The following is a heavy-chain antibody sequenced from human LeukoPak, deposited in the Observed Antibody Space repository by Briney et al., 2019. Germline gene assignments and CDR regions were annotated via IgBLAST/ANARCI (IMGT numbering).Heavy chain of an antibody. D-gene: IGHD2-2*02. CDR1: GFTFSDYY. CDR2: ISSSGSNI. V-gene: IGHV3-11*01. Sequence: PGGSLRLSCAASGFTFSDYYLSWIRQAPGKGLEWVSYISSSGSNIYYADSVKGRFTIYRDNAKNSLYLKMNSLSAEDTAVYYCAREVGYCSSTSCYSPYYYGMDVWGQGTTVTVSS. J-gene: IGHJ6*02. CDR3: AREVGYCSSTSCYSPYYYGMDV.